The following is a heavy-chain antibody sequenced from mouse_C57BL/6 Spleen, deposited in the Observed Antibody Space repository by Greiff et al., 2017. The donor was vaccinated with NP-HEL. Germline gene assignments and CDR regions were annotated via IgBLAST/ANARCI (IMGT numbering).Heavy chain of an antibody. CDR3: ARHNYDAMDY. D-gene: IGHD1-3*01. CDR2: INPSSGYT. Sequence: QVQLQQSGAELAKPAPSVSLSCTASGYSFTSYWLHWVKQWPGQGLEWMGYINPSSGYTKYNYMFKDKAILTADKSYSTAYMQLSSLTYEDSAVYYCARHNYDAMDYWGQGTSVTVSS. V-gene: IGHV1-7*01. CDR1: GYSFTSYW. J-gene: IGHJ4*01.